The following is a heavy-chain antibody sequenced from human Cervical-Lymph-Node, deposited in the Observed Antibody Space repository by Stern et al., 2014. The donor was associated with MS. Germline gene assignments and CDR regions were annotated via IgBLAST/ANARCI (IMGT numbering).Heavy chain of an antibody. D-gene: IGHD3-22*01. V-gene: IGHV1-58*01. CDR1: GFTFTSSA. J-gene: IGHJ3*02. Sequence: QMQLVQSGPEVKKPGTSVKVSCKASGFTFTSSAVQWVRQARGQRLEWIGWIVVGRCKTNYAQKFQERVTITRDMSTSTAYMELSSLRSEDTAVYYCAAEPMYYSDSVGAFDIWGQGTMVTVSS. CDR2: IVVGRCKT. CDR3: AAEPMYYSDSVGAFDI.